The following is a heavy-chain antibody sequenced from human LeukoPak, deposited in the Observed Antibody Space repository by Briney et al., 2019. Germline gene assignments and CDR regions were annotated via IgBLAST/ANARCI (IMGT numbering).Heavy chain of an antibody. CDR1: GFTFSSYS. Sequence: PGGSLRLSCAASGFTFSSYSMNWVRQAPGQRLQSVSSISSSSSYIYYADSVKGRFTISRDNAKNSLYLQMNSLRAEDTAVYYCARVIFSRSSGPVDYWGQGTLVTVSS. J-gene: IGHJ4*02. CDR2: ISSSSSYI. CDR3: ARVIFSRSSGPVDY. D-gene: IGHD6-6*01. V-gene: IGHV3-21*01.